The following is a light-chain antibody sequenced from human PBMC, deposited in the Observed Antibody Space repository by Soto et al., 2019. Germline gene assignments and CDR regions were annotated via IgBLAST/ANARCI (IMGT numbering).Light chain of an antibody. Sequence: EVVMTQSPATLSVSPGERATLSCMASQRIGAKLAWYQQKPGQAPRLLIYDASTRATDIPVRFSGSGSGTEFTLTITSLQSEDSAVYYCQQYNNWPPLTFGGGTKVEIK. CDR2: DAS. J-gene: IGKJ4*01. CDR3: QQYNNWPPLT. V-gene: IGKV3-15*01. CDR1: QRIGAK.